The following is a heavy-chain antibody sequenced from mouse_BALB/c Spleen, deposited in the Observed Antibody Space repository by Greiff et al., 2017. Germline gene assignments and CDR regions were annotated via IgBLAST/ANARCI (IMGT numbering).Heavy chain of an antibody. CDR3: ARDWGAY. D-gene: IGHD4-1*01. V-gene: IGHV5-4*02. J-gene: IGHJ3*01. CDR1: GFTFSDYY. Sequence: DVQLVESGGGLVKPGGSLKLSCAASGFTFSDYYMYWVRQTPEKRLEWVATISDGGSYTYYPDSVKGRFTISRDNAKNNLYLQMSSLKSEDTAMYYCARDWGAYWGQGTLVTVSA. CDR2: ISDGGSYT.